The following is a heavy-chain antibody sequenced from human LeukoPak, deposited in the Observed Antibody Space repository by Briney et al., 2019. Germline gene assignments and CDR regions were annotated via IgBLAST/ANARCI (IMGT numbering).Heavy chain of an antibody. CDR2: VSHSGSP. D-gene: IGHD3-16*02. CDR3: AREGRENIAIGVD. J-gene: IGHJ4*02. Sequence: SETLSLTCTVSGYSISSGYDWGWYRQTPGRGLEWIASVSHSGSPYYNPSLMSRVTISEDLSTNLFSLTLTSVTAADAAVYYCAREGRENIAIGVDWGQGALVTVSA. V-gene: IGHV4-38-2*02. CDR1: GYSISSGYD.